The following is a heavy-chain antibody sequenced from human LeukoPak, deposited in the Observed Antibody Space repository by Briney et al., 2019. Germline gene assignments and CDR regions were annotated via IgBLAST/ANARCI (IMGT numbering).Heavy chain of an antibody. D-gene: IGHD3-22*01. CDR2: ITWDSGEV. CDR3: TRDLSGGYFNWFDP. Sequence: GRSLRLSCEASGFRFADYAMHWVRQAPGKGLEWVSGITWDSGEVAYADSVKGRFTISRDDAENSLYLQMNNLRAEDTAFYYCTRDLSGGYFNWFDPWGQGTLVTVSS. V-gene: IGHV3-9*01. CDR1: GFRFADYA. J-gene: IGHJ5*02.